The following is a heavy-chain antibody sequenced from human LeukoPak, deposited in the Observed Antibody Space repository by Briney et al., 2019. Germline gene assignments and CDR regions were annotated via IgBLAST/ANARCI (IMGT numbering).Heavy chain of an antibody. Sequence: GGSLRLSCAASGFTFSSYAMSWVRQAPGKGLEWVASIKEDGSEKYYVDSVKGRFTISRDNAKNSLFLQMNSLRAEDTAVYYCARKVDGDFWNGRHHFDYWGQGALVTVSS. D-gene: IGHD3-3*01. J-gene: IGHJ4*02. CDR2: IKEDGSEK. V-gene: IGHV3-7*03. CDR3: ARKVDGDFWNGRHHFDY. CDR1: GFTFSSYA.